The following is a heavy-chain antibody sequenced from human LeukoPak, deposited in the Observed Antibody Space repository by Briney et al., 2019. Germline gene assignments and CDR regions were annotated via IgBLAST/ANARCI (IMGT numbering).Heavy chain of an antibody. CDR3: ARDPRTVRI. Sequence: GGSLRLSCAASGFTFSNYWMSWVRQAPGKGLEWLANIKQDGSETYYVDSVKGRFTISRDNAKNLLYLQMDSLRVEDTAIYYCARDPRTVRIWGQGTLVTVSS. V-gene: IGHV3-7*01. CDR1: GFTFSNYW. D-gene: IGHD1-1*01. CDR2: IKQDGSET. J-gene: IGHJ4*02.